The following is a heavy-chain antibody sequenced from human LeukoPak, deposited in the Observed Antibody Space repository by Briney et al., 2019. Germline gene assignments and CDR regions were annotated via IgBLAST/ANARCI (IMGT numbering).Heavy chain of an antibody. V-gene: IGHV1-18*01. CDR3: ARGIGYCSSTSCYADYYYYYMDV. CDR2: ISAYNGNT. Sequence: ASVKVSCKASGGTFTSYGISWVRQAPGQGLEWMGWISAYNGNTNYAQKLQGRVTMTTDTSTSTAYMELRSLRSDDTAVYYCARGIGYCSSTSCYADYYYYYMDVWGKGTTVTVSS. J-gene: IGHJ6*03. D-gene: IGHD2-2*01. CDR1: GGTFTSYG.